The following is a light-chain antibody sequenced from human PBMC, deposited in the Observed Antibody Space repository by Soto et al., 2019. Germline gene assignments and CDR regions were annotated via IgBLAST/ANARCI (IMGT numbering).Light chain of an antibody. CDR2: GTS. V-gene: IGKV3-20*01. CDR3: QQYGSSPPYT. Sequence: EIVLTQSPGTLSLSPGDRATLSCRASQSVSNTYLAWYQQKPGQAPRLLIYGTSSRATGIPDRFSGSGSGTDFNLTISRLEPEDFAVYYCQQYGSSPPYTFGQGTKLEIK. CDR1: QSVSNTY. J-gene: IGKJ2*01.